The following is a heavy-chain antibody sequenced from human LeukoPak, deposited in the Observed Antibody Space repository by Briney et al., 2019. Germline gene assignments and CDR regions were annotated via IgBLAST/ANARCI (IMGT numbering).Heavy chain of an antibody. V-gene: IGHV1-2*02. CDR1: GYTFTVYY. D-gene: IGHD2-2*01. Sequence: ASVKVSCKASGYTFTVYYIHWVRQAPGHGLEWLGWINTKSGGTDFAQKFQGRLTMTRDTSISTAYMELSSLKSDDTAVYYCARDGYCSTTNCYDYWGQGTLVSVSS. CDR3: ARDGYCSTTNCYDY. CDR2: INTKSGGT. J-gene: IGHJ4*02.